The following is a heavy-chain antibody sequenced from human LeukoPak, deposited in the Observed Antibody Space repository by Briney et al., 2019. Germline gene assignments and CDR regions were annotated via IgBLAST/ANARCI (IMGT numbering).Heavy chain of an antibody. CDR1: GYSISSGYY. V-gene: IGHV4-38-2*01. CDR3: ARTGEDTSWITIFGVAALDAFDI. Sequence: SETQSLTCAVSGYSISSGYYWGWIRQPPGKGLEWIGSVYHSGNTYYNPSLKSRVTISVDTSKNQFSLKLSSVTAADTAVYYCARTGEDTSWITIFGVAALDAFDIWGQGTMVTVSS. CDR2: VYHSGNT. D-gene: IGHD3-3*01. J-gene: IGHJ3*02.